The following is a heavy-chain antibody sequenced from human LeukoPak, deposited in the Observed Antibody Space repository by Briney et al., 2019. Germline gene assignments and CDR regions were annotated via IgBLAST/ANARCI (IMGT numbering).Heavy chain of an antibody. CDR1: GYTFTSYY. Sequence: ASVKVSCKASGYTFTSYYMHWVRQAPGQGLEWMGIIIPSGGSTSYAQKFQGRVTMTRDTSTSTVYMELSSLRSEDTAVYYCARGGVKALLLWFGELSRWFDPWGQGTLVTVSS. CDR3: ARGGVKALLLWFGELSRWFDP. CDR2: IIPSGGST. V-gene: IGHV1-46*01. D-gene: IGHD3-10*01. J-gene: IGHJ5*02.